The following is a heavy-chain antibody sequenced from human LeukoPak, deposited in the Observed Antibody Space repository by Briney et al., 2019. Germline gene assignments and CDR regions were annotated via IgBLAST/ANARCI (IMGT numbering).Heavy chain of an antibody. D-gene: IGHD6-19*01. CDR1: GFTFSNYW. CDR3: ARDASGWYADY. CDR2: INSDGSST. Sequence: GGSLRLSCAASGFTFSNYWMHWVRQAPGKGLVWVSRINSDGSSTSYADSVKGRFTISRDNAKNTLYLQMNSLRAEDTAVYYCARDASGWYADYWGQGTLVTVSS. V-gene: IGHV3-74*01. J-gene: IGHJ4*02.